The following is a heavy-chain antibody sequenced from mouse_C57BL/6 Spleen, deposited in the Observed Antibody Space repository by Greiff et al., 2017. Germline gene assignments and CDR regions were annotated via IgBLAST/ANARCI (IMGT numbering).Heavy chain of an antibody. CDR2: IDPSDSYT. V-gene: IGHV1-69*01. CDR3: ARSDGYQGAMDY. D-gene: IGHD2-3*01. CDR1: GYTFTSYW. Sequence: VQLQQPGAELVMPGASVKLSCKASGYTFTSYWMHWVKQRPGQGLEWIGEIDPSDSYTNYNQKFKGKSTLTVDKSSSTAYMQLSSLTSEDSAVYYCARSDGYQGAMDYWGQGTSVTVSS. J-gene: IGHJ4*01.